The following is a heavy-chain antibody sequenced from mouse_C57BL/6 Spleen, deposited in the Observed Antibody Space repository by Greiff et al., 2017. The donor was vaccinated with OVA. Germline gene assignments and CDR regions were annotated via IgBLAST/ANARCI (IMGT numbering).Heavy chain of an antibody. Sequence: QVQLQQPGAELVKPGASVKLSCKASGYTFTSYWMHWVKQRPGQGLEWIGMIHPNSGSTNYNEKFKSKATLTVDKSSSTAYMQLSSLTSEDSAVYYCAKLGQLDYFDYWGQGTTLTVSS. CDR2: IHPNSGST. CDR3: AKLGQLDYFDY. CDR1: GYTFTSYW. D-gene: IGHD4-1*01. V-gene: IGHV1-64*01. J-gene: IGHJ2*01.